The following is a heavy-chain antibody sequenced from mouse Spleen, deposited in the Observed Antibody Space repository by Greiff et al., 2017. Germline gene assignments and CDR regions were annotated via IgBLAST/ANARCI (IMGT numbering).Heavy chain of an antibody. D-gene: IGHD2-3*01. CDR1: GYAFSSYW. V-gene: IGHV1-80*01. CDR2: IYPGDGDT. CDR3: ARSDDGYYGWYFDV. Sequence: QVQLQQSGAELVKPGASVKISCKASGYAFSSYWMNWVKQRPGKGLEWIGQIYPGDGDTNYNGKFKGKATLTADKSSSTAYMQLSSLTSEDSAVYFCARSDDGYYGWYFDVWGAGTTVTVSS. J-gene: IGHJ1*01.